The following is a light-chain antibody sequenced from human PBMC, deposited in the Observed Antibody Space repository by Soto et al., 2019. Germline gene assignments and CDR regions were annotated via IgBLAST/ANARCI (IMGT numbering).Light chain of an antibody. CDR2: DAF. J-gene: IGKJ2*01. Sequence: EIVLTQSPATLSLSPGEGVTLSCRASQSVSSYLAWYQQKPGQAPRLLIYDAFNRATGIPDRFSGSGSETDFTLTISSLEPEDFAVYYCQQRSNWPPEFTFGQGTKLEI. CDR3: QQRSNWPPEFT. CDR1: QSVSSY. V-gene: IGKV3-11*01.